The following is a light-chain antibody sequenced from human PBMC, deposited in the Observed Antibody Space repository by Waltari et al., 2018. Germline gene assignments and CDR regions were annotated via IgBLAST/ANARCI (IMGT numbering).Light chain of an antibody. J-gene: IGKJ3*01. CDR2: AAS. V-gene: IGKV1-39*01. Sequence: DIQMTQSPSFLSASVGDRVTITCRASQRISSYLNWYQMKPGRAPELLIYAASSLQSGVPSRFSGSGSGTEFTLTISRLQPDDFATYYCQQTYSLFTFGPGTKVDFK. CDR1: QRISSY. CDR3: QQTYSLFT.